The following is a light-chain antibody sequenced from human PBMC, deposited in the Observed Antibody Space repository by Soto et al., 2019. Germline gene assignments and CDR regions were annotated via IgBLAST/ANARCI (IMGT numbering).Light chain of an antibody. V-gene: IGKV1-5*01. J-gene: IGKJ1*01. Sequence: DIQMTQSPSTLSATGGDGVTMTCRASQSISSLLSWYHXKPVKXXXXXXXDSSSLESGFPSRFSGSGSGTEFTLTISSLQPDDFATYYCQQYNSYPRTFGQGTKV. CDR3: QQYNSYPRT. CDR1: QSISSL. CDR2: DSS.